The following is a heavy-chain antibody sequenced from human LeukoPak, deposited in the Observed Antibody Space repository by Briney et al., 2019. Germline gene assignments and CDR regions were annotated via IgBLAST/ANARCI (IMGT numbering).Heavy chain of an antibody. D-gene: IGHD3-10*01. CDR1: AFTFSTYS. Sequence: GGSLRLSCAASAFTFSTYSMHWVRQAPGKGLEWVAAISYDGPNKNYADSVKGRFTISRDNSKNTLYLQMNSLRAEDTAVYYCAHGSGRWYFDYWGQGTLVTVSS. CDR2: ISYDGPNK. V-gene: IGHV3-30*04. CDR3: AHGSGRWYFDY. J-gene: IGHJ4*02.